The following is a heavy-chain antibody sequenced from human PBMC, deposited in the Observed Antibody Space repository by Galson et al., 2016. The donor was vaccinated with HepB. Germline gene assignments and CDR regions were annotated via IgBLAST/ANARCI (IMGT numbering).Heavy chain of an antibody. D-gene: IGHD2-2*02. Sequence: SLRLSCAASGFTSSSSSMNWVRQAPGRGLEWVSSITPSSTSIYYADSVKGRFAISRDKAKNSLFLQMNSLNAKDTAVYYCAKYLCGYTSSYRRDYYDGMDDWGQGATVTVSS. CDR1: GFTSSSSS. V-gene: IGHV3-21*01. CDR2: ITPSSTSI. CDR3: AKYLCGYTSSYRRDYYDGMDD. J-gene: IGHJ6*02.